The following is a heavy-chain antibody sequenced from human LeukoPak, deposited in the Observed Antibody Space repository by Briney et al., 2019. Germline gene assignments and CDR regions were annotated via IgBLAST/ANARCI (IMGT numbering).Heavy chain of an antibody. Sequence: SETLSLTCTVSGGSISSGDYYWSWIRQPPGKGLEWIGYIYYSGSTYYNPSLKSRVTISVDTSKNQFPLKLSSVTAADTAVYYCARGAKVYCSSTSCLGAFDIWGQGTMVTVSS. CDR1: GGSISSGDYY. V-gene: IGHV4-30-4*01. CDR2: IYYSGST. J-gene: IGHJ3*02. CDR3: ARGAKVYCSSTSCLGAFDI. D-gene: IGHD2-2*01.